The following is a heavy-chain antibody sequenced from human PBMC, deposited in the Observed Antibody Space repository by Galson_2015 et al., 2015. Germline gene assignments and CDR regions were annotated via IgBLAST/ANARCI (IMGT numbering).Heavy chain of an antibody. Sequence: SVKVSCKASGYTFTGYYMHWVRQAPGQGLEWMGRINPNSGGTNYAQKFQGRVTMTRDTSISIAYMELSRLRSDDTAVYYCARPNSSSWDRFDYWGQGTLVTVSS. CDR1: GYTFTGYY. D-gene: IGHD6-13*01. J-gene: IGHJ4*02. CDR2: INPNSGGT. CDR3: ARPNSSSWDRFDY. V-gene: IGHV1-2*06.